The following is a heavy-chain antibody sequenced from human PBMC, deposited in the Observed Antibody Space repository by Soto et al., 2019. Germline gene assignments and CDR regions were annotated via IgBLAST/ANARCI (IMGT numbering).Heavy chain of an antibody. Sequence: ASVKVSCKASGYTFTSYDINWVRQATGQGLEWMGWMNPNSGNTGYAQKFQGRVNMTRNTSISTAYMELSSLRSEDTAVYYCARGRDYDILTGYIRAYYYYGMDVWGQGTTVTVSS. D-gene: IGHD3-9*01. CDR3: ARGRDYDILTGYIRAYYYYGMDV. CDR1: GYTFTSYD. V-gene: IGHV1-8*01. J-gene: IGHJ6*02. CDR2: MNPNSGNT.